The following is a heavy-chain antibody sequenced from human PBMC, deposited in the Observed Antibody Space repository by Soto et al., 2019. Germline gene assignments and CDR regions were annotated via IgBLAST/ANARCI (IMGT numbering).Heavy chain of an antibody. CDR1: GFTFSDSA. D-gene: IGHD2-21*01. CDR2: IRSKVNDYAT. Sequence: EVQLVESGGGLVQPGGSLKLSCAASGFTFSDSAIQWVRQASGKGLEWVGRIRSKVNDYATAFAASVKGRFTISRDDSENTAYLQMNSVKTEDTAVYYCVRHVGETYLDYWGQGTLVTVSS. V-gene: IGHV3-73*01. CDR3: VRHVGETYLDY. J-gene: IGHJ4*02.